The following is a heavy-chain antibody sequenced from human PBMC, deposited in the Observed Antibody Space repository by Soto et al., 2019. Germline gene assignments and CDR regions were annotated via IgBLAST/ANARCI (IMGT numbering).Heavy chain of an antibody. CDR3: ARGPIAVAGTLPGY. CDR2: IYYSGST. D-gene: IGHD6-19*01. CDR1: GVSVSSGSYF. V-gene: IGHV4-61*01. J-gene: IGHJ4*02. Sequence: QVQLQESGPGLVKPSETLSLTCTVSGVSVSSGSYFWSWIRQPPGKGLEWIGYIYYSGSTNYNPSLKSRVTISVDTSKNQFSLKLSSVTAADTAVYYCARGPIAVAGTLPGYWGQGTLVTVSS.